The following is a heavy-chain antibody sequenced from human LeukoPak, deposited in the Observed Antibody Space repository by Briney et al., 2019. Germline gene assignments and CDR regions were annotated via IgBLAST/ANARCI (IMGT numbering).Heavy chain of an antibody. J-gene: IGHJ4*02. CDR2: IRQDGTEK. V-gene: IGHV3-7*01. Sequence: PGGSLRLSCAASGFTFSSFWMSWVRQAPGKGLEWVASIRQDGTEKNYVDSVKGRFTISRDNAKNSVSLQMNSLRAEDTAVYYCARERYSGSYFDYWGQGTLVTVSS. D-gene: IGHD1-26*01. CDR3: ARERYSGSYFDY. CDR1: GFTFSSFW.